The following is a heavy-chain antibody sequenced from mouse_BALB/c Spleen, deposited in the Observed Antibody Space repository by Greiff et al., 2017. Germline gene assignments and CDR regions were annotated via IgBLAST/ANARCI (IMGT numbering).Heavy chain of an antibody. CDR2: ISSGGSYT. Sequence: EVQRVESGGGLVKPGGSLKLSCAASGFTFSSYAMSWVRQTPEKRLEWVATISSGGSYTYYPDSVKGRFTISRDNAKNTLYLQMSSLRSEDTAMYYCARQLRLGYAMDDWGQGTSVTVSS. J-gene: IGHJ4*01. CDR3: ARQLRLGYAMDD. D-gene: IGHD1-2*01. V-gene: IGHV5-9-3*01. CDR1: GFTFSSYA.